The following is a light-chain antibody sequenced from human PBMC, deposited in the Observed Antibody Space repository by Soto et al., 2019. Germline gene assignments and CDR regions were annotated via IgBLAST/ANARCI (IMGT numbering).Light chain of an antibody. J-gene: IGKJ3*01. CDR1: QGISSY. CDR2: AAS. Sequence: ALRMTQSPSSLSASTGDRVTITCRASQGISSYLAWYQQKPGKAPKLLIYAASTLQSGVPSRFSGSGSWTDFTLTISCLQSEDFATYYCQQYYSYPRTFGPGTKVDIK. CDR3: QQYYSYPRT. V-gene: IGKV1-8*01.